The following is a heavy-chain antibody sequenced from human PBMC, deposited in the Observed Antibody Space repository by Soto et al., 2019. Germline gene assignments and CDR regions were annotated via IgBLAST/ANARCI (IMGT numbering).Heavy chain of an antibody. J-gene: IGHJ6*02. CDR2: ISGSGGST. CDR1: GFTFSSYA. Sequence: GGSLRLSCAASGFTFSSYAMSWVRQAPGKGLEWVSAISGSGGSTYYADSVKGRFTISRDNSKNTLYLQMNSLRAEDTAVYYCAGSRYYDSSGYYYVFYGMDVWGQGTTVTVSS. D-gene: IGHD3-22*01. CDR3: AGSRYYDSSGYYYVFYGMDV. V-gene: IGHV3-23*01.